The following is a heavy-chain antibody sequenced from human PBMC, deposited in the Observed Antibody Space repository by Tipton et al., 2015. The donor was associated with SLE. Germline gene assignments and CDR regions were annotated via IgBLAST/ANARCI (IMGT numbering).Heavy chain of an antibody. CDR3: ARDKKVVVITHDAFDI. Sequence: TLSLTCTVSGGSISSGGYYWSWIRQHPGKGLEWIGYIYYSGSTYYNPSLKSRVTISVDTSKDQFSLKLSSVTAADTAVHYCARDKKVVVITHDAFDIWGQGTMVTVSS. J-gene: IGHJ3*02. CDR1: GGSISSGGYY. CDR2: IYYSGST. D-gene: IGHD3-22*01. V-gene: IGHV4-31*03.